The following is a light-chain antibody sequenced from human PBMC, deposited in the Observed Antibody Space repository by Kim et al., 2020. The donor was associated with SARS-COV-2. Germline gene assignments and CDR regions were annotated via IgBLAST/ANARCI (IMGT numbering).Light chain of an antibody. CDR2: GAS. CDR3: QQYGSSLLT. V-gene: IGKV3-20*01. CDR1: QSVSSSY. J-gene: IGKJ2*01. Sequence: ETVLTQSPGTLSLSPGERATLSCRASQSVSSSYLAWYQQKPGQAPRLLIYGASSRATGIPDRFSGSGSGTDFTLTISRLEPEDFAVYYCQQYGSSLLTFGQGTKLEI.